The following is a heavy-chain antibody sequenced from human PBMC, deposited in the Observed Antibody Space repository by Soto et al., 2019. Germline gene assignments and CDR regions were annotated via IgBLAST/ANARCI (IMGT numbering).Heavy chain of an antibody. CDR3: ARSPPRGADY. D-gene: IGHD3-10*01. J-gene: IGHJ4*02. CDR2: ISYTATT. V-gene: IGHV4-31*11. Sequence: QVQLQESGPGLVKPSETLSLTCAVSGGYISRGGYYWTWIRQSGKGLEWIAYISYTATTYYSPSLQDRVTISLDSSTIHFSLRLSSVSAAHTAVYFCARSPPRGADYWGQGILVTVAS. CDR1: GGYISRGGYY.